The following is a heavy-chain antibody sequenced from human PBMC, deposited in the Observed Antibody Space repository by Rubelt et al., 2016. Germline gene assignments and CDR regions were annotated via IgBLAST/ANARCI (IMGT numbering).Heavy chain of an antibody. Sequence: QVQLQQWGAGLLKPSETLSLTCAVYGGSFSGYYWSWIRQPPGKGLEWIGEISHSGSTKCNPSLKSRVAIAIDTSKKQFSLKLSSVTAADTAVYYCARMAVAGTFYGLDVWGQGTTVTVSS. CDR2: ISHSGST. CDR3: ARMAVAGTFYGLDV. D-gene: IGHD6-13*01. V-gene: IGHV4-34*01. J-gene: IGHJ6*02. CDR1: GGSFSGYY.